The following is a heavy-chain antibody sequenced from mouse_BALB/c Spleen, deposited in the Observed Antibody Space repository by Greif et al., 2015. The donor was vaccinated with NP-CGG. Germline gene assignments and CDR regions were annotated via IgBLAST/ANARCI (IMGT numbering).Heavy chain of an antibody. D-gene: IGHD1-2*01. V-gene: IGHV3-6*02. CDR1: GYSITSGYY. J-gene: IGHJ1*01. CDR3: AREGIHYYGYWYFGV. CDR2: ISYDGSN. Sequence: VQLKESGPGLVKPSQSLSLTCSVTGYSITSGYYWNWIRQFPGNKLEWMGYISYDGSNNYNPSLKNRISITRDTSKNQFFLKLNSVTTEDTATYYCAREGIHYYGYWYFGVWGAGTTVTVSS.